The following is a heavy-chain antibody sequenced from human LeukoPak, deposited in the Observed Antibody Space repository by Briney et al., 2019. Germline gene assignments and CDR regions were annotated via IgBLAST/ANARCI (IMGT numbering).Heavy chain of an antibody. J-gene: IGHJ4*02. CDR2: INHSGST. V-gene: IGHV4-34*01. CDR3: ARGRVGAMFDY. CDR1: GGSFSGYY. D-gene: IGHD1-26*01. Sequence: PSETLSLTCAVYGGSFSGYYWSWIRQPPGKGLEWIGEINHSGSTNYNPSLKSRVTISVDTSKNQFSLKLSSVTAADTAVYYCARGRVGAMFDYWGQGTLVTVSS.